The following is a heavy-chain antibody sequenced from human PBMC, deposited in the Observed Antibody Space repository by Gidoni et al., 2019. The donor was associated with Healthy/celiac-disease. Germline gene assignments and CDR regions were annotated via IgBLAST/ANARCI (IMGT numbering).Heavy chain of an antibody. CDR3: ARAGASGSYYSSFDY. V-gene: IGHV4-59*01. D-gene: IGHD1-26*01. Sequence: LKSRVTISVDTSKNQFSLKLSSVTAADTAVYYCARAGASGSYYSSFDYWGQGTLVTVSS. J-gene: IGHJ4*02.